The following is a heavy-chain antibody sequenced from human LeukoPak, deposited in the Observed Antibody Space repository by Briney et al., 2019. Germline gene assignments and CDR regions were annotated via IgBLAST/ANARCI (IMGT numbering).Heavy chain of an antibody. CDR3: ARDPDYYDTSGYSRGFDI. V-gene: IGHV4-39*07. Sequence: SETLSLTCTVSGGSISSYYWGWIRQPPGKGLEWIGTFYYGASTHYNPSLKSRVTISVDSSKNQFSLKLSSVTAADTAVYYCARDPDYYDTSGYSRGFDIWGQGTMVTVSS. D-gene: IGHD3-22*01. J-gene: IGHJ3*02. CDR2: FYYGAST. CDR1: GGSISSYY.